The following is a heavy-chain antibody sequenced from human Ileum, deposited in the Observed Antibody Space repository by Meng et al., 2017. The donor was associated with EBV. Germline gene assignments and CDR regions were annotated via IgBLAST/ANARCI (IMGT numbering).Heavy chain of an antibody. J-gene: IGHJ1*01. CDR2: IPHRGSS. D-gene: IGHD3-10*01. Sequence: QVQLRESGQALVKPSETLSLTCAVSGDSITNHNWWAWVRQPPGKGLEWIGEIPHRGSSAYNPSLKSRVSMSIDKSKNQFSLKLTSVTAADMAVYHCLRGSGGSVWGQGTLVTVSS. CDR1: GDSITNHNW. CDR3: LRGSGGSV. V-gene: IGHV4-4*02.